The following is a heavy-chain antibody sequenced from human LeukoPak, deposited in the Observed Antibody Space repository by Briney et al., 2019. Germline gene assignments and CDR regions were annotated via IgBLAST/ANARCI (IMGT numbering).Heavy chain of an antibody. D-gene: IGHD5-18*01. V-gene: IGHV3-21*01. J-gene: IGHJ4*02. CDR2: ISTSSTYI. CDR3: ARRATTERGHSYGLDY. CDR1: GFTFSGYSGYT. Sequence: PGGSLRLSCAASGFTFSGYSGYTMNWVRQAPGKGLEWVSSISTSSTYIYYADSVTGRFTISRDNAKNSLYLQMNSLRAEDTAVYYCARRATTERGHSYGLDYWGQGTLVTVSS.